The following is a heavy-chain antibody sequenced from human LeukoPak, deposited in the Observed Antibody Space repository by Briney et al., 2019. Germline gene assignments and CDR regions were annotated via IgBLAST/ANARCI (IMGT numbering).Heavy chain of an antibody. CDR3: SSAHCSGGSCYSDY. V-gene: IGHV3-48*03. Sequence: PGGALRLSCAASGFTFSSYEMNWVRQAPGKGLAWVSYISSSGSTIYYADSLKGRFTISRDNAKNSLYPQMNSLRAVDTAVYYLSSAHCSGGSCYSDYWGQGTLVTVSS. J-gene: IGHJ4*02. D-gene: IGHD2-15*01. CDR2: ISSSGSTI. CDR1: GFTFSSYE.